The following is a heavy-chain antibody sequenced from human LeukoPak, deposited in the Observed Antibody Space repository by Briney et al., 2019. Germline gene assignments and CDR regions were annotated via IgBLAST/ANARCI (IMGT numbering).Heavy chain of an antibody. CDR3: ARSHGAY. Sequence: HGESLKISCKGSGYSFTTYWINWVRQMPGKGLEWMGRIDPSDSYTNYSPSFQGHVTISADRSISTAYLQWSSLKASDTAIYYCARSHGAYWGQGTLVTVSS. J-gene: IGHJ4*02. CDR2: IDPSDSYT. D-gene: IGHD3-10*01. V-gene: IGHV5-10-1*01. CDR1: GYSFTTYW.